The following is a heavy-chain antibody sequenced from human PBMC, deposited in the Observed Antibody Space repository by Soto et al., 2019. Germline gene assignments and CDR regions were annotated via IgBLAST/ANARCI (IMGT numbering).Heavy chain of an antibody. V-gene: IGHV4-34*01. J-gene: IGHJ2*01. CDR2: INHSGST. D-gene: IGHD2-15*01. CDR1: GGSFSGYY. CDR3: ARHGGRYCSGGTCYIYWHFDL. Sequence: SETLSLTCAVYGGSFSGYYWSWIRQPPGKGLEWIGEINHSGSTNYNPSIKSRVTISVDTSKNQFSLKLSSVTAADTAVYYCARHGGRYCSGGTCYIYWHFDLWGRGTLVTVSS.